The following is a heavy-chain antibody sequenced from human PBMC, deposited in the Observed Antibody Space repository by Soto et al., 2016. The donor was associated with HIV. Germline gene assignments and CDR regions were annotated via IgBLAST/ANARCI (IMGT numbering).Heavy chain of an antibody. CDR2: ISGSGGST. CDR1: GFTFSSYA. V-gene: IGHV3-23*01. CDR3: AKGALTVTTHYYYMDV. Sequence: EVQLLESGGGLVQPGGSLRLSCAASGFTFSSYAMSWVRQAPGKGLEWVSAISGSGGSTYYADSVKGRFTISRDNSKNTLYLQMNSLRAEDTAVYYCAKGALTVTTHYYYMDVWGQRGPRVTVSS. J-gene: IGHJ6*03. D-gene: IGHD4-4*01.